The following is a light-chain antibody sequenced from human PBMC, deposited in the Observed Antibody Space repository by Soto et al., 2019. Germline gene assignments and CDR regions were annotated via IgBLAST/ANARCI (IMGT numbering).Light chain of an antibody. Sequence: DIQMTQSPSTLSASVGDRVTITCRASQSISSWLAWYQQKPGKAPKLLIYKASSLESGVPSRFSGSGSGTEFTLTIRSLQPDDFATYYCQQYNSYSSGTFGQGTKLEIK. CDR1: QSISSW. CDR2: KAS. CDR3: QQYNSYSSGT. J-gene: IGKJ2*01. V-gene: IGKV1-5*03.